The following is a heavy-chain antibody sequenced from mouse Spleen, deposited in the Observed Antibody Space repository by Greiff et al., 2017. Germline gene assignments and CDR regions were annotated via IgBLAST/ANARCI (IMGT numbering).Heavy chain of an antibody. CDR3: ARSLLDGSPDY. CDR2: IDPANGNT. Sequence: EVKVVESVADLVRPGASVKLSCTVSGFNIKNSYMHWVKQRPGQGLEWIGRIDPANGNTRYAPKFQDKATLTAATSSNTAYLQLSSLTSEDTAMYYCARSLLDGSPDYWGQGTTLTVSS. V-gene: IGHV14-3*01. CDR1: GFNIKNSY. D-gene: IGHD1-1*02. J-gene: IGHJ2*01.